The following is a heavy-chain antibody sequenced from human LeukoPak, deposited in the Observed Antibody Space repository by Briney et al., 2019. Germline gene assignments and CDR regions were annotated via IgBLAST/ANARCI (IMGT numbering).Heavy chain of an antibody. CDR2: IYTCGST. D-gene: IGHD5-18*01. V-gene: IGHV4-61*02. J-gene: IGHJ4*02. CDR3: ARGDTGGYSYGQWFDY. Sequence: SETLSLTCTVSGGSISSGSYYWSWIRQPAGTGLEWIGRIYTCGSTNYNPSLKSRVTISVDTSKNQFSLKLSSVTAADTAVYYCARGDTGGYSYGQWFDYWGQGTLVTVSS. CDR1: GGSISSGSYY.